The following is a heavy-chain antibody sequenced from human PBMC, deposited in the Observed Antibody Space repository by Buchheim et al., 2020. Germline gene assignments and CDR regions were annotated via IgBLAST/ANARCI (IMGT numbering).Heavy chain of an antibody. V-gene: IGHV3-7*03. CDR3: ARDHYGSGSYYMTGYGMDV. CDR2: IKQDGSEK. J-gene: IGHJ6*02. D-gene: IGHD3-10*01. CDR1: GFTFSSYW. Sequence: EVQLVESGGGLVQPGGSLRLSCAASGFTFSSYWMSWVRQAPGKGLEWVANIKQDGSEKYYVDSVKGRFTISRDNAKNSLYVQMNSLRAEDTAVYYCARDHYGSGSYYMTGYGMDVWGQGTT.